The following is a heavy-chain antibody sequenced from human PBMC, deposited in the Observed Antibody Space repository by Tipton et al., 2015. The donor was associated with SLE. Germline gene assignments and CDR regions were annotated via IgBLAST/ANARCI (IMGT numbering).Heavy chain of an antibody. CDR1: GGSISSSSYY. CDR2: INHSGGT. D-gene: IGHD3-16*01. V-gene: IGHV4-39*07. Sequence: TLSLTCTVSGGSISSSSYYWGWIRQPPGKGLEWIGEINHSGGTNYNPSLKSRVTISVDTSKNQFSLKLSSVTAADTAVYYCVRRSDVDYFDYWGQGTLVTVSS. J-gene: IGHJ4*02. CDR3: VRRSDVDYFDY.